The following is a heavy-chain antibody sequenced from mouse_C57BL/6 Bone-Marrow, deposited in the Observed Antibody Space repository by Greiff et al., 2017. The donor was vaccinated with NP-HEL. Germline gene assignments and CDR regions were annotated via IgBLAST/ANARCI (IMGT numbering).Heavy chain of an antibody. Sequence: QVQLQQSGAELAKPGASVKLSCKASGYTFTSYWMHWVKQRPGQGLEWIGYINPSSGYTKYNQKFKDKATLTSDKSSSTAYMQLSSLTYEDSAVYYGAREEVYDYGEAWFAYWGQGTLVTVSA. V-gene: IGHV1-7*01. J-gene: IGHJ3*01. CDR1: GYTFTSYW. D-gene: IGHD2-4*01. CDR3: AREEVYDYGEAWFAY. CDR2: INPSSGYT.